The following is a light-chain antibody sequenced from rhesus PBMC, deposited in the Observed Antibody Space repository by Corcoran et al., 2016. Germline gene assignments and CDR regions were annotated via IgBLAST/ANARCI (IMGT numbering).Light chain of an antibody. J-gene: IGKJ2*01. Sequence: EIVMTQSPATLSLSPGERATLSCRASQSVSSYVAWYQQLPEQAPRLLNYGASSRATGIPDRFSGSGSGSDFTIIISSLEPEAVGVYYCQQYNNGNSFGQGTKVEIK. CDR2: GAS. CDR3: QQYNNGNS. V-gene: IGKV3S9*01. CDR1: QSVSSY.